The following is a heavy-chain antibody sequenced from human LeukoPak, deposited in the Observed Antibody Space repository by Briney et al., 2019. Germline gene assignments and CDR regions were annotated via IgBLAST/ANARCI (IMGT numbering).Heavy chain of an antibody. J-gene: IGHJ4*02. CDR1: GFTFSNYW. CDR2: IRGDGGEK. D-gene: IGHD1-1*01. CDR3: ARDRLEATAKGIDY. Sequence: PGGSLRLSCAASGFTFSNYWMSWLRQAPGRGLEWVANIRGDGGEKNHVDSVKGRFTISRDNSKNSLFLQMDYLRAEDTAVYYCARDRLEATAKGIDYWGQGSLVTVSS. V-gene: IGHV3-7*01.